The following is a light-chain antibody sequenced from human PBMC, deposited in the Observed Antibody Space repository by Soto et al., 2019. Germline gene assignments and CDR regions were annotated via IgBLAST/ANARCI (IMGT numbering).Light chain of an antibody. CDR1: QTVRKNY. Sequence: EIVLTQSPGTLSLSPGGRATLSCWASQTVRKNYLAWYQQKPGQAPRLLVYGASRRATGIPDRFSGRGSGTDFTLTISRLEPEDFGVYYCQHYDGAIAFGQGTRLEIK. CDR2: GAS. V-gene: IGKV3-20*01. J-gene: IGKJ5*01. CDR3: QHYDGAIA.